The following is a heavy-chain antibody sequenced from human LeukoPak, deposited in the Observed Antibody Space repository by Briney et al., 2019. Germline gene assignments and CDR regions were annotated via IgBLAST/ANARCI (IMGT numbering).Heavy chain of an antibody. CDR1: GFTFSSYW. CDR2: IKQDGSEK. D-gene: IGHD1-26*01. J-gene: IGHJ4*02. Sequence: PGGSLRLSCAASGFTFSSYWMSWVRQAPGKGLEWVANIKQDGSEKYYVDSVKGRFTISRDNAKNSLYLQMNSRRAEHTAAYYCARLLGDYFGYWGQATLVTVSS. V-gene: IGHV3-7*01. CDR3: ARLLGDYFGY.